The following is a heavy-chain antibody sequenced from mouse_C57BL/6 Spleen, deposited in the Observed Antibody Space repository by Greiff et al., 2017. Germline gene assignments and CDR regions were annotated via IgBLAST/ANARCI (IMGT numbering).Heavy chain of an antibody. J-gene: IGHJ4*01. CDR3: TRDFYYDYDEGYAMDY. D-gene: IGHD2-4*01. V-gene: IGHV1-5*01. CDR1: GYTFTSYW. CDR2: IYPGNSDT. Sequence: VQLQQSGTVLARPGASVKMSCKTSGYTFTSYWMHWVKQRPGQGLEWIGAIYPGNSDTSYNQKFKGKAKLTAVTSASTAYMELSSLTNEDSAVYYCTRDFYYDYDEGYAMDYWGQGTSVTVSS.